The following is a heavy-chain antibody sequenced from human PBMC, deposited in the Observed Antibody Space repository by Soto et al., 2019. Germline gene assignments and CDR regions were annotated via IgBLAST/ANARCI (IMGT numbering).Heavy chain of an antibody. CDR2: IYYSGST. V-gene: IGHV4-39*07. CDR1: GGSISSGGYS. D-gene: IGHD3-22*01. CDR3: AKAGYSRDSSGLSRSVFDY. J-gene: IGHJ4*02. Sequence: PSETLSLTCAVSGGSISSGGYSWSWIRQPPGKGLEWIGSIYYSGSTYYNPSLKSRVTMSVDTSKNQFSLKLSSVTAADTAVYYCAKAGYSRDSSGLSRSVFDYWGQGTLVTVSS.